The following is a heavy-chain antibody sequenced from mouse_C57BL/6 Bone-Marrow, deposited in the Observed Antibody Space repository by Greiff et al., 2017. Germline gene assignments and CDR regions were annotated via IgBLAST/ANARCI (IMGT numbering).Heavy chain of an antibody. CDR3: TGWERVRFAY. D-gene: IGHD3-3*01. Sequence: EVNVVESGGGLVQPGGSMKLSCAASGFTFSDAWMDWVRQSPEKGLEWVALIRNKANNHATYYAESVKGRFTISRDDSKSSVYLQMNSLRPEDTGIYYCTGWERVRFAYGGQGTLVTVSA. CDR2: IRNKANNHAT. J-gene: IGHJ3*01. V-gene: IGHV6-6*01. CDR1: GFTFSDAW.